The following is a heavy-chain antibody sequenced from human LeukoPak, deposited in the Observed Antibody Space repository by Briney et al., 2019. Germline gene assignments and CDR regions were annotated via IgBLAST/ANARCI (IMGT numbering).Heavy chain of an antibody. CDR2: IYYSGST. J-gene: IGHJ6*03. D-gene: IGHD4-17*01. V-gene: IGHV4-39*01. Sequence: SETLSLTCTVSGGSISSSSYYWGWIRQPPGKGLEWIGSIYYSGSTYYNPSLKSRVTISVDTSKNQFSLKLSSATAADTAVYYCASDYGDYYYYMDVWGKGTTVTISS. CDR3: ASDYGDYYYYMDV. CDR1: GGSISSSSYY.